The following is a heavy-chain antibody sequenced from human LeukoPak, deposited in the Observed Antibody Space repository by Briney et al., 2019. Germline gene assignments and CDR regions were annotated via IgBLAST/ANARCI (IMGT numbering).Heavy chain of an antibody. D-gene: IGHD3-10*01. CDR1: GGSISSSSYY. Sequence: SETLSLTCTVSGGSISSSSYYWGWIRQPPGKGLEWLGSVFYTGNTYYNPSLKSRVTISVDTSKNQFSLKLSSVTAADTAVYYCARDQLVWGSGSYYDYWGQGTLVTVSS. CDR3: ARDQLVWGSGSYYDY. V-gene: IGHV4-39*07. CDR2: VFYTGNT. J-gene: IGHJ4*02.